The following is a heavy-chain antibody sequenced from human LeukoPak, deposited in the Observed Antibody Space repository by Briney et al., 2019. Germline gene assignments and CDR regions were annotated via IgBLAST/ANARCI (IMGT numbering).Heavy chain of an antibody. CDR2: IWYDESAT. J-gene: IGHJ6*03. CDR3: ARDNYYMDV. CDR1: GFIFSSHG. V-gene: IGHV3-33*01. Sequence: GRSLRLSCAASGFIFSSHGMPWVRQAPGKGLEWVAVIWYDESATHYGDSVKGRFIISRDNSKNTLYLQMNSLRVEDTAVYYCARDNYYMDVWGKGTTVTVSS.